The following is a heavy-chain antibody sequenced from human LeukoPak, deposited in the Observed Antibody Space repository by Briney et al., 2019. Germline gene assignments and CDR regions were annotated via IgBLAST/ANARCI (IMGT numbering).Heavy chain of an antibody. D-gene: IGHD5-18*01. CDR1: GFTFSSYA. CDR2: ISGSSGST. V-gene: IGHV3-23*01. J-gene: IGHJ4*02. CDR3: AKLLRGYSQGGFDS. Sequence: GGSLRLSCAASGFTFSSYAMSWVRQAPGKGLEWVSTISGSSGSTYYADSVKGRFTISRDNSKNTLYLQMNSLRAEDTAMYYCAKLLRGYSQGGFDSWGQGTLVTVSS.